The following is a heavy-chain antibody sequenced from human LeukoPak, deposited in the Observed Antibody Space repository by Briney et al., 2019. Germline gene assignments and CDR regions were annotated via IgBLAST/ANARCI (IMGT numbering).Heavy chain of an antibody. V-gene: IGHV3-74*01. CDR1: GFSLSSYW. Sequence: GGSLRLSCAASGFSLSSYWMHWVRQAPGKGLVGVSRINHDGSEENYAGSVRGRFTIPRENAKHTLYLQLNRLRAEDTAMYNCTRAGDYNSESYPGVCGRGTLVTVSS. J-gene: IGHJ4*02. CDR3: TRAGDYNSESYPGV. CDR2: INHDGSEE. D-gene: IGHD3-10*01.